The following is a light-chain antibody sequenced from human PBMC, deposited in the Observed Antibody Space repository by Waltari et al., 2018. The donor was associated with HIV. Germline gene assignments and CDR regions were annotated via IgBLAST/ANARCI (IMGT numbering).Light chain of an antibody. J-gene: IGLJ3*02. CDR2: EVT. CDR3: SSYRTSSTWV. Sequence: QSALTQPPSVSGSLGQSVTISCTGTSSDIGAYNRVSWYQQSPGTAPKLRIFEVTHWQSVVPVRVSGSKSGNTAARTISGLQADDEAGYYCSSYRTSSTWVVGGGAKLPVL. CDR1: SSDIGAYNR. V-gene: IGLV2-18*02.